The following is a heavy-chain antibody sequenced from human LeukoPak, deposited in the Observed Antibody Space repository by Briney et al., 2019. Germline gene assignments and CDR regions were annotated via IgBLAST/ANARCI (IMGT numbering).Heavy chain of an antibody. CDR3: ARERIVAASQVFDY. D-gene: IGHD1-26*01. Sequence: SVPTLLKPTQTLTLTCTFSGFSLNTRDLGVGWLRQPPGKPPEWLADIYWDDDARYRPSLKTRLTITKDTSNNQVVLTMPDMAPVDTATFYCARERIVAASQVFDYWGQGTPVSVSS. J-gene: IGHJ4*02. V-gene: IGHV2-5*02. CDR1: GFSLNTRDLG. CDR2: IYWDDDA.